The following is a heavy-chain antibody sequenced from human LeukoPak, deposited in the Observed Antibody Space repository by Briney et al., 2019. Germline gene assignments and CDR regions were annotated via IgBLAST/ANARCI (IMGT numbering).Heavy chain of an antibody. V-gene: IGHV1-2*02. Sequence: ASVKVSCKASGYTFADYYMHWVRQAPGHGLEWMGWIKPNTGGTNYAQKFQGRVTMTRDTSISTAHMELSRLRSDDTAVYYCARDSGSGWYGVLDYWSQGTLVTVSS. J-gene: IGHJ4*02. CDR3: ARDSGSGWYGVLDY. D-gene: IGHD6-19*01. CDR2: IKPNTGGT. CDR1: GYTFADYY.